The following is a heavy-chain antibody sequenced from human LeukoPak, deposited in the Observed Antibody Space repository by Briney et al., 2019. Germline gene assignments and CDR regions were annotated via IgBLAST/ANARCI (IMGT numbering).Heavy chain of an antibody. Sequence: SATLSLTCAVSGGSISSPNWWTWVRPPPGKGLEWIGEVYHTGSTNYNPSLKSRVTISVDKSNNQFSLKLTSVTAADTAVYYCASRHDSGPYWGQGTLVTVSS. CDR1: GGSISSPNW. J-gene: IGHJ4*02. V-gene: IGHV4-4*02. D-gene: IGHD4-17*01. CDR2: VYHTGST. CDR3: ASRHDSGPY.